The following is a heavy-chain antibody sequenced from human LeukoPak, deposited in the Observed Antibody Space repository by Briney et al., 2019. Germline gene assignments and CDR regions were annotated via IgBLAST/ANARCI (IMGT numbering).Heavy chain of an antibody. CDR2: IYHSGST. CDR3: ARVSSGATTVDY. D-gene: IGHD1-26*01. Sequence: SETLSLTCAVSGGSISSSNWWSWVRQPPGKGLEWIGEIYHSGSTNYNPSLKSRVTISVDKSKNQFSLKLSSVTAADTAVYSCARVSSGATTVDYWGQGTLVTVSS. J-gene: IGHJ4*02. CDR1: GGSISSSNW. V-gene: IGHV4-4*02.